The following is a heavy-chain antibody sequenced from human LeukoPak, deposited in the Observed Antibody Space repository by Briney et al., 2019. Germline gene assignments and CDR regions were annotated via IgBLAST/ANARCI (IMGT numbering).Heavy chain of an antibody. CDR1: GYTFTGFF. CDR2: INPNSGGT. J-gene: IGHJ4*02. V-gene: IGHV1-2*02. Sequence: PGESLKISCKGSGYTFTGFFMHWVRQAPGQGLEWMGWINPNSGGTNYAQKFQGRVAMTRDTSISTAYMELSRRRSDDTAVYYCAREVDTAMVTLRYWGQGTLVTVSS. D-gene: IGHD5-18*01. CDR3: AREVDTAMVTLRY.